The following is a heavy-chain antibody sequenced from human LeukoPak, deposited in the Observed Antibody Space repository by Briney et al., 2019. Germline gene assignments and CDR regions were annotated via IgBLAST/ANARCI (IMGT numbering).Heavy chain of an antibody. V-gene: IGHV3-30*04. D-gene: IGHD1-26*01. Sequence: GGSLRLSCAASGFTFSSYAIYWVRQAPGKGLEWVAVISYDGSNKYYADSVKGRFTISRDNYKNTLYLQMNSLRAEDTAVYYCARDLTTGDTYYRGHGTLVTVSS. CDR3: ARDLTTGDTYY. J-gene: IGHJ4*01. CDR1: GFTFSSYA. CDR2: ISYDGSNK.